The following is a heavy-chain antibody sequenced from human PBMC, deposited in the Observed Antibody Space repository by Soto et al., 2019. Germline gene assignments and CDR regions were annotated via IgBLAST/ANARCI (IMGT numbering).Heavy chain of an antibody. J-gene: IGHJ4*02. CDR2: ISNDGSNE. V-gene: IGHV3-30*18. Sequence: QVQLVESGGGVGQPGRSLRLSCAGSGFTFRWFGMNWVRQAPGKGLEWVARISNDGSNEYYVDSVKGRFTISRDNSKNTLYLQMDSLRAEHTAVYYCAKGAVPGIIPSYFDYWGLGTLATVSS. CDR3: AKGAVPGIIPSYFDY. D-gene: IGHD3-10*01. CDR1: GFTFRWFG.